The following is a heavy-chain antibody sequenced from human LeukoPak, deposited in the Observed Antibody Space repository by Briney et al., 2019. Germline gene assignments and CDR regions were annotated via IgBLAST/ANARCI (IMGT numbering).Heavy chain of an antibody. V-gene: IGHV3-30-3*01. CDR3: AREDGRGYYYYIDV. D-gene: IGHD1-26*01. Sequence: GGSLRLSCAASGFSFNTHAIHWVRQAPGKGLEWVAVISYDGNNKYYADSVKGRFTISRDNSKNTLSLQMNSLRGEDTAVYYCAREDGRGYYYYIDVWGKGTTVTVSS. J-gene: IGHJ6*03. CDR1: GFSFNTHA. CDR2: ISYDGNNK.